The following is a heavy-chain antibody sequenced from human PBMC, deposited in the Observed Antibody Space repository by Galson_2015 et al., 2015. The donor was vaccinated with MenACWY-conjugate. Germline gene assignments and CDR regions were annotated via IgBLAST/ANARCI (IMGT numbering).Heavy chain of an antibody. V-gene: IGHV1-24*01. CDR3: ATHFRITGTQGGFDY. Sequence: SVKVSCKVSGYTLTELSMHWVRQAPGKGLEWMGGFDPEDGETIYAQKFQGRVTMTEDTSTDTAYMELSSLRSEDTAVYYCATHFRITGTQGGFDYWGQGTLVTVSS. CDR1: GYTLTELS. D-gene: IGHD1-20*01. J-gene: IGHJ4*02. CDR2: FDPEDGET.